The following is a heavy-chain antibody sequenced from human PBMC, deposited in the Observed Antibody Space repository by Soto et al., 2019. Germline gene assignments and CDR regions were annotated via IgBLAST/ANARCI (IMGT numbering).Heavy chain of an antibody. Sequence: GGSLRLSCAASGFTFSSYAMHWVRQAPGKGLEYVSAISSNGGSTYYADSVKGRFTISRDNSKNTLYLQMGSLRAEDMVEYYCASGGYRYRFQEDTDYWGQGTLVTVSS. D-gene: IGHD5-18*01. CDR2: ISSNGGST. J-gene: IGHJ4*02. CDR3: ASGGYRYRFQEDTDY. V-gene: IGHV3-64*02. CDR1: GFTFSSYA.